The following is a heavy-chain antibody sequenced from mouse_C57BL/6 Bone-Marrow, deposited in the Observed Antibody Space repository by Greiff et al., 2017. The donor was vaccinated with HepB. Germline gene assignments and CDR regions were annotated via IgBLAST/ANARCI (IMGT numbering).Heavy chain of an antibody. D-gene: IGHD1-3*01. CDR1: GFTFSSYA. CDR2: ISDGGSYT. J-gene: IGHJ2*01. V-gene: IGHV5-4*01. Sequence: EVHLVESGGGLVKPGGSLKLSCAASGFTFSSYALSWVRQTPEKRLEWVATISDGGSYTYYPDNVKGRFTIYRDNAKNNLYLQMSHLKSEDTAMYYCARDRYKGGYYFDYWGQGTTLTVSS. CDR3: ARDRYKGGYYFDY.